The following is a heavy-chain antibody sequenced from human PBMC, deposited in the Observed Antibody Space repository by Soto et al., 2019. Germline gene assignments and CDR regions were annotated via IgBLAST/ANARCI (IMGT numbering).Heavy chain of an antibody. CDR3: AKGISKGYYYDSSGSGIGFDY. Sequence: QVQLVESGGGVVQPGRSLRLSCAASGFTFSSYGMHRVRQAPGKGLEWVAVISYDGSNKYYADSVKGRFTISRDNSKNTLYLQMNSLRAEDTAVYYCAKGISKGYYYDSSGSGIGFDYWGQGTLVTVSS. J-gene: IGHJ4*02. CDR1: GFTFSSYG. CDR2: ISYDGSNK. V-gene: IGHV3-30*18. D-gene: IGHD3-22*01.